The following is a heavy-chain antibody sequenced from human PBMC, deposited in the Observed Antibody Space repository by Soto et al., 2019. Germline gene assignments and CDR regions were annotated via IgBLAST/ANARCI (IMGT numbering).Heavy chain of an antibody. Sequence: PSETLSLTCTVSGGSISSSSYYWGWIRQPPGKGLEWIGSIYYSGSTYYNLSLKSRVTISVDTSKNQLSLKLSAGTAADTAVYYCARNGGYCSDGVCPDWLDPWGQGTLVTVS. D-gene: IGHD2-8*01. V-gene: IGHV4-39*01. CDR2: IYYSGST. J-gene: IGHJ5*02. CDR3: ARNGGYCSDGVCPDWLDP. CDR1: GGSISSSSYY.